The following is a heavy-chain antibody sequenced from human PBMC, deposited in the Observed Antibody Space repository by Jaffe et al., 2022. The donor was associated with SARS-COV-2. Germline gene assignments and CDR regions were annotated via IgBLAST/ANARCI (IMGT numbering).Heavy chain of an antibody. J-gene: IGHJ4*02. CDR3: ATGRGVAAGDS. D-gene: IGHD3-3*01. CDR2: SHYSGTT. Sequence: QLQLQESGPGLVKPSETLSLTCTVSGDSISDTKYYWGWIRQPPGKGLEWIGSSHYSGTTYYNPSLNSRVTISVDSSNNQFSLKLSSVTVADTAVYYCATGRGVAAGDSWGQGTLVTVSS. V-gene: IGHV4-39*01. CDR1: GDSISDTKYY.